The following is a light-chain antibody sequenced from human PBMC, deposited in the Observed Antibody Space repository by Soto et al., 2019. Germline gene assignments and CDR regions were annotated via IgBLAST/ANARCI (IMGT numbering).Light chain of an antibody. Sequence: DIPMTQSPSTLSASVGDRVTITCRASQEISSWLAWYQQKPGKPPNLLIHDASTWESGVPSRFSGSGSGTDFTLAISSLQPDDFATYYCQQYSTFPYTFGQGTKLESK. CDR1: QEISSW. CDR3: QQYSTFPYT. CDR2: DAS. V-gene: IGKV1-5*01. J-gene: IGKJ2*01.